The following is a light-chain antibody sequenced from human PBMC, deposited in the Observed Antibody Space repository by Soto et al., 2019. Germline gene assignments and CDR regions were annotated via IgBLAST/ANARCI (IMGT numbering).Light chain of an antibody. CDR2: GAS. V-gene: IGKV3-20*01. Sequence: EIALTQSHGTLSLSPGERSHLSCRARQSVSNNYLAWYQQKPGQAPRLLIYGASNRATGIPDWCSGSGSGKDFTLTISRLEPEDFAVYYCQQYGSSGTCGQGTKGDI. CDR3: QQYGSSGT. CDR1: QSVSNNY. J-gene: IGKJ1*01.